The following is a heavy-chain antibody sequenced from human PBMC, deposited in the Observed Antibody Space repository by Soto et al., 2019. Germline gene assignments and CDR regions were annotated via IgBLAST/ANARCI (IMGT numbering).Heavy chain of an antibody. D-gene: IGHD6-19*01. V-gene: IGHV3-7*03. CDR2: IKQDGSET. CDR3: ARGTYSSGWYPDYFDY. CDR1: GVTFSSYW. J-gene: IGHJ4*02. Sequence: GGSLRLSCAASGVTFSSYWMSWVRQAPGKGLEWVANIKQDGSETYYVDSLKGRFSISRDNAKNSLYLQMNSLRAEDTAVYYCARGTYSSGWYPDYFDYWGQGTPVTVSS.